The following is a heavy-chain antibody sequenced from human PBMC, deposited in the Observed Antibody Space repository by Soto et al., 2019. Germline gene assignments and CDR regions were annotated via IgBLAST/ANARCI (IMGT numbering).Heavy chain of an antibody. J-gene: IGHJ4*02. Sequence: GSLRLSCAASGFTFSSYTMHWVRQAPGKGLEWXAVIXXXGXNXXXAXXXXGRFTISRDNSKNTLYLQMHGLRSDDTAVFYCARGPSGGYSAYGHWGQGTLVTVSS. D-gene: IGHD5-12*01. CDR3: ARGPSGGYSAYGH. CDR2: IXXXGXNX. CDR1: GFTFSSYT. V-gene: IGHV3-30-3*01.